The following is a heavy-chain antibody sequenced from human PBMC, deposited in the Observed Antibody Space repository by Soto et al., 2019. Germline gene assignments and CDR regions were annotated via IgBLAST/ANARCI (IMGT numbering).Heavy chain of an antibody. Sequence: QVQLVQSGDEVRKPGSSVKVSCKASGYIFVNYGIAWVRQAPGQGLEWMGWISPYRGNTHYASKVQGRLTMTTDTSTSTADMDLGSLTSDDTAVYNCVIVDNYVTPTPQDVWGQGSPGHRLL. CDR3: VIVDNYVTPTPQDV. V-gene: IGHV1-18*01. CDR1: GYIFVNYG. D-gene: IGHD3-16*01. CDR2: ISPYRGNT. J-gene: IGHJ4*03.